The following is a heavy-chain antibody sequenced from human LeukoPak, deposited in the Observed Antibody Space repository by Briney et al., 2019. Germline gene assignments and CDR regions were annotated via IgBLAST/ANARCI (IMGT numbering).Heavy chain of an antibody. V-gene: IGHV3-23*01. D-gene: IGHD3-22*01. Sequence: GGSLRLSCATSDFTFRDYAMTWVRQAPGKGLEWVSAISGSGGSTYYADSVKGRFTISRDNSKNTLYLQMNSLRAEDTAVYYCAKDGLRLLLRVFDYWGQGTLVTVSS. CDR2: ISGSGGST. CDR3: AKDGLRLLLRVFDY. J-gene: IGHJ4*02. CDR1: DFTFRDYA.